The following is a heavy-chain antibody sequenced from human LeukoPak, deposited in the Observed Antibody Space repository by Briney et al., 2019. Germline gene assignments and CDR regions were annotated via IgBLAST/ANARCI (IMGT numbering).Heavy chain of an antibody. CDR2: INHSGST. Sequence: GSLRLSCAASGFTFSSYSMNWVRQPPGKGLVWIGEINHSGSTNYNPSLKSRVTISVDTSKNQFSLKLSSVAAADTAVYYCARGSPVNDSSVLIDYWGQGTLVTVSS. V-gene: IGHV4-34*01. CDR3: ARGSPVNDSSVLIDY. CDR1: GFTFSSYS. J-gene: IGHJ4*02. D-gene: IGHD3-22*01.